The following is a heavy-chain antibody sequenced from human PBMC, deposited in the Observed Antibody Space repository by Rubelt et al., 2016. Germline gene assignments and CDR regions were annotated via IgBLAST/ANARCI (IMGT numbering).Heavy chain of an antibody. V-gene: IGHV4-34*01. CDR3: AGRRRDSGSSYWHFDL. D-gene: IGHD1-26*01. J-gene: IGHJ2*01. Sequence: QVQLQQWGAGLLKPSETLSLTCAVYGGSFSGYYWSWIRQPPGKGLEWIGEINHSGSTNYNPSLKSRVTISVATPKNQFSLKLSSVTAADTAVYYCAGRRRDSGSSYWHFDLWGRGTLVTVSS. CDR1: GGSFSGYY. CDR2: INHSGST.